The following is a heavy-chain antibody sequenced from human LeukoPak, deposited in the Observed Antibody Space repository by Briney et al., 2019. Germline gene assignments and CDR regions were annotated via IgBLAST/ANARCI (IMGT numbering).Heavy chain of an antibody. J-gene: IGHJ6*02. V-gene: IGHV3-21*01. CDR1: GFTFSSYS. Sequence: GGSLRLSCAASGFTFSSYSMNWVRQAPGKGLEWVSSISSSNSYIYYTESVKGRFTISRDNAKNSLLLQMDSQRAEDTAVYYCASSMTTVTPHYYGMDVWGQGTTVTVSS. CDR2: ISSSNSYI. D-gene: IGHD4-17*01. CDR3: ASSMTTVTPHYYGMDV.